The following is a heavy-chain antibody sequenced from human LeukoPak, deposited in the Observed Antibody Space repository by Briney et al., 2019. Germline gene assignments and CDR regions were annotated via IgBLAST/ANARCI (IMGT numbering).Heavy chain of an antibody. D-gene: IGHD6-25*01. Sequence: GGSLRLSCAASGFTFSTYAMMCVRQAPGEGLEWVSAISVSGTDTYYTDSVLGRFTVSRDNSKNTLHLQMDGLRVEDTAVYYCAKKLSSSGGYFGNWGQGTLVTVSS. CDR3: AKKLSSSGGYFGN. J-gene: IGHJ4*02. V-gene: IGHV3-23*01. CDR2: ISVSGTDT. CDR1: GFTFSTYA.